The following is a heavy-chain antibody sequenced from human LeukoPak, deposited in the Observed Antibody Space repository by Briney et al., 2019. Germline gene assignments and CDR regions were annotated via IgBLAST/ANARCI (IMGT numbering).Heavy chain of an antibody. V-gene: IGHV3-23*01. J-gene: IGHJ4*02. CDR1: GFTFSSYA. CDR2: ISGSGGST. CDR3: AKDPGIAVAGAWEY. D-gene: IGHD6-19*01. Sequence: PGGSLRLSCAASGFTFSSYAMSWVRQAPGKGLEWVSAISGSGGSTYYADSVKGRFTISRDNSKNTLYLQMNSLRAEDTAVYYCAKDPGIAVAGAWEYWGQGTLVTVSS.